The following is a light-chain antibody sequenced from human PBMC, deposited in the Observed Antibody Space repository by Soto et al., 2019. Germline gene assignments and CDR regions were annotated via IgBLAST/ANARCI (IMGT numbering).Light chain of an antibody. CDR1: SSDVGGYNY. CDR2: DVS. J-gene: IGLJ1*01. V-gene: IGLV2-11*01. CDR3: CSYAGSHTYV. Sequence: QSVLTQPRSVSGSPGQSVTISCTGTSSDVGGYNYVSWYQQHPGKAPKLMIYDVSKRPSGVPDRFSGSKSGNTASLTISGVQAEDEADYYCCSYAGSHTYVFGTGTKVTVL.